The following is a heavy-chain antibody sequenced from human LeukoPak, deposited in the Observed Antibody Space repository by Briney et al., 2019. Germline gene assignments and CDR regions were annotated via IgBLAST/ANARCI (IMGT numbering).Heavy chain of an antibody. CDR2: IIPIFGTA. J-gene: IGHJ6*03. CDR1: GGTFSSYA. CDR3: ARALPTADDYYYYYYMDV. Sequence: SVKVSCKASGGTFSSYAISWVRQAPGQGLEWMGGIIPIFGTANYAQKFQGRVTITADKSTSTAYMELSSLRSEDTAVYYCARALPTADDYYYYYYMDVWGKGTTVTVSS. D-gene: IGHD2-2*01. V-gene: IGHV1-69*06.